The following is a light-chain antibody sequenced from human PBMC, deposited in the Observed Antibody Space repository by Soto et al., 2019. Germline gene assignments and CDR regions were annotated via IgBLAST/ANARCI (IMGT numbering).Light chain of an antibody. CDR3: QQYNNWPQT. CDR1: QSVSSSY. Sequence: EIVLTQSPGTLSLSPGERATLSCRASQSVSSSYLAWYQQKPGQAPRLLIYGASKRAIGLPARFSGSGSGPEFTLTITSLQSEDFAVYYCQQYNNWPQTSGQGTKVDIK. J-gene: IGKJ1*01. CDR2: GAS. V-gene: IGKV3-15*01.